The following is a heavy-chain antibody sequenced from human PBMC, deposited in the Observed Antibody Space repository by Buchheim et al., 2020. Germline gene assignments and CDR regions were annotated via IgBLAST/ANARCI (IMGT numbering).Heavy chain of an antibody. CDR2: INTDGSST. Sequence: EVQLVESGGGLVQFGGSLRLSCAASRFTFSNYWMHWVRQAPGKGLLWVSRINTDGSSTSYADSVKGRFTISRDNAKNTLYLQMNSLSAEDTAVYYCARDSGSYPFYGMDVWGQGTT. V-gene: IGHV3-74*01. J-gene: IGHJ6*02. CDR3: ARDSGSYPFYGMDV. D-gene: IGHD1-26*01. CDR1: RFTFSNYW.